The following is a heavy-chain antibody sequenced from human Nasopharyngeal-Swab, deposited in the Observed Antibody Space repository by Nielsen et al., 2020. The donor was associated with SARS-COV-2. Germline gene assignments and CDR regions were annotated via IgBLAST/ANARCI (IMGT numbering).Heavy chain of an antibody. CDR2: ISYDGSNK. CDR1: GFTFSSYG. V-gene: IGHV3-30*18. CDR3: AKALSGVAGGPR. D-gene: IGHD3-16*01. Sequence: GESLKISCAASGFTFSSYGMHWVRQAPGKGLEWVAVISYDGSNKYYADSVKGRFTISRDNSKNTLYLQMNSLRAEDTAVYYCAKALSGVAGGPRWGQGTLVTVSS. J-gene: IGHJ4*02.